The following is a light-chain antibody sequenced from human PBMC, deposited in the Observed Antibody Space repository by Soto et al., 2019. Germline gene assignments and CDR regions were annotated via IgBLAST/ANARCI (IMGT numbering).Light chain of an antibody. CDR3: GAWDDRLSGYF. J-gene: IGLJ1*01. CDR1: SSNIGSHY. Sequence: QSVLTQPPSASGTPGQRVTISCSGSSSNIGSHYVYWYQLLPGTAPKLLIYWNDKRPSGVPDRFSGSKSGTSASLAISGLRSEDEADYYCGAWDDRLSGYFFGSGTKVTVL. CDR2: WND. V-gene: IGLV1-47*01.